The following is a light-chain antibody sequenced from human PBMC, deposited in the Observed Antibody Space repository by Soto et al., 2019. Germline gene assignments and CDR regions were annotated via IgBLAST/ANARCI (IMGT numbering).Light chain of an antibody. V-gene: IGKV4-1*01. CDR3: QQRSNWPHHT. CDR1: QSVLYSSNNKNY. CDR2: DAS. J-gene: IGKJ4*01. Sequence: DIVMTQSPDSLAVSLGERATINCKSSQSVLYSSNNKNYLAWYQQKPGQAPRLLIYDASYRATGVPARFSGSGSGTDFTLTISSLEPEDFAIYYCQQRSNWPHHTFGGGTKVDIK.